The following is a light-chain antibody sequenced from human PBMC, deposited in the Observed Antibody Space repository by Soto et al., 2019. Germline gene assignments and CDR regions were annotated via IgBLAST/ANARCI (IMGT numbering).Light chain of an antibody. CDR2: GPS. CDR3: QQYDNSVT. J-gene: IGKJ4*01. CDR1: QSVSSSY. V-gene: IGKV3-20*01. Sequence: EIVLTQSPGTLSLSPGERATLSCRASQSVSSSYLAWYQQTPGQAPRLLIYGPSTRATGIPARFSGSGSGTDFTLTITRLEPEDFAVYYCQQYDNSVTFGGGTKVEIK.